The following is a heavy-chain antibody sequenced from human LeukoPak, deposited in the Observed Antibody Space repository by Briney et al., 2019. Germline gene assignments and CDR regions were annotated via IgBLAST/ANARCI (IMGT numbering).Heavy chain of an antibody. CDR2: INPRGDAT. J-gene: IGHJ4*02. CDR1: GNTFIGYW. Sequence: EASVKVSCTASGNTFIGYWIHWVRQAPGQGLEWMGAINPRGDATIGAQKFQGRVTTTRDTSTSTVYIELSSLRSEDTAVYYCAREGQQLKHFDYWGQGTLVTVSS. D-gene: IGHD1-1*01. CDR3: AREGQQLKHFDY. V-gene: IGHV1-46*01.